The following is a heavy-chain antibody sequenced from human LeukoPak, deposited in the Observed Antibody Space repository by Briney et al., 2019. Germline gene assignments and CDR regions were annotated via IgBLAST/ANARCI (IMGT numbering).Heavy chain of an antibody. CDR2: INHSGST. CDR1: GGSFSGYY. J-gene: IGHJ4*02. Sequence: TPSETLSLTCAVYGGSFSGYYWSWIRQPPGKGLEWIGEINHSGSTNYNPSLKSRVTISVDTSKNQFSLKLSSVTAADTAVYYCARAGFQWLVRGDFDYWGQGTLVTVSS. CDR3: ARAGFQWLVRGDFDY. V-gene: IGHV4-34*01. D-gene: IGHD6-19*01.